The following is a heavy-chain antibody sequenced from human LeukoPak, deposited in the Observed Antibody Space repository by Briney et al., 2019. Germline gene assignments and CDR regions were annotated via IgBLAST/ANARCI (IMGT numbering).Heavy chain of an antibody. CDR3: AKDWAWSFDY. CDR1: GFTFSSYE. V-gene: IGHV3-48*03. J-gene: IGHJ4*02. D-gene: IGHD2-8*02. CDR2: ISSSGSTI. Sequence: GGSLRLSCAASGFTFSSYEMNWVRRAPGKGLEWVSYISSSGSTIYYADSVKGRFTISRDNAKNCLYLQMNSLRPEDTAVYYCAKDWAWSFDYWGQGTLVTVSS.